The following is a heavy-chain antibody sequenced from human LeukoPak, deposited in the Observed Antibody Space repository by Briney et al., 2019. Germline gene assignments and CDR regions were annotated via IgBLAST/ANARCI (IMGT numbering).Heavy chain of an antibody. CDR3: AKPEQDYYYMDV. CDR2: ISGSGGSS. J-gene: IGHJ6*03. D-gene: IGHD1-14*01. V-gene: IGHV3-23*01. CDR1: GFTFSSYS. Sequence: PGGSLRLSCAASGFTFSSYSMNWVRQAPGKGLEWVSAISGSGGSSYYADSVKGRFTISRDNSKNTLYLQMNSLRAEDTAVYYCAKPEQDYYYMDVWGKGTTVTVSS.